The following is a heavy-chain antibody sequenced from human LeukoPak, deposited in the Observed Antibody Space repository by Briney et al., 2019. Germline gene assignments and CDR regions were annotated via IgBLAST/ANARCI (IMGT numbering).Heavy chain of an antibody. D-gene: IGHD2-15*01. V-gene: IGHV3-23*01. Sequence: GGSLRLSCAASGLTFYTYAMTWVRQAPGKGLEWVSSISGSGDNTYYADSVKGRFTVSRDNSKNTLYLQMNSLRAEDTAVYYCAKTPGNCTGGTCYSFDYWGQGSLVTVSS. CDR2: ISGSGDNT. CDR1: GLTFYTYA. J-gene: IGHJ4*02. CDR3: AKTPGNCTGGTCYSFDY.